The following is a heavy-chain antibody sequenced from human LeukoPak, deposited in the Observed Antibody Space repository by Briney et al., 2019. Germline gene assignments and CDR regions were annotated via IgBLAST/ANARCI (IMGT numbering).Heavy chain of an antibody. CDR1: GGSISSYY. V-gene: IGHV4-4*07. CDR2: IYTSGST. Sequence: PSETLSLTCTVSGGSISSYYWSWIRQPAGKGLEWIGRIYTSGSTNYNPSLKSRVTISVDTSKNQFSLKLSSVTAADTAVYYCARVGYDILTGYYKPGSGNFDYWGQGTLVTVSS. J-gene: IGHJ4*02. CDR3: ARVGYDILTGYYKPGSGNFDY. D-gene: IGHD3-9*01.